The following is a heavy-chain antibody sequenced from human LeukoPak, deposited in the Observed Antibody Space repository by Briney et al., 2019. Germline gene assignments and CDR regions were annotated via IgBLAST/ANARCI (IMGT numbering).Heavy chain of an antibody. CDR2: INSDGSST. V-gene: IGHV3-74*01. J-gene: IGHJ4*02. D-gene: IGHD6-6*01. CDR3: ARDLPKYSSSSGGY. Sequence: PGGSLRLSCAASGFTFSTYAMSWVRQAPGKGLEWVSRINSDGSSTSYADSVKGRFTISRDNAKNTLYLQMNSLRAEDTAVYYCARDLPKYSSSSGGYWGQGTLVTVSS. CDR1: GFTFSTYA.